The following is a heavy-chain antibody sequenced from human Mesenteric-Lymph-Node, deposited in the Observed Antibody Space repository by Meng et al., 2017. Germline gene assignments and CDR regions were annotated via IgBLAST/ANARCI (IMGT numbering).Heavy chain of an antibody. V-gene: IGHV1-69*06. J-gene: IGHJ4*02. Sequence: GELVRSWVEGEKARSSGQVSCKWFRVTLSSYSISWVRQGPRQGLEWMGGTNPYFGKANYAQKFQGSVTITAVKSTSTDYMELSSLRSEDTAVYYCARGPFQYSSSSYLVYWGQGTLVTVSS. CDR1: RVTLSSYS. CDR3: ARGPFQYSSSSYLVY. D-gene: IGHD6-6*01. CDR2: TNPYFGKA.